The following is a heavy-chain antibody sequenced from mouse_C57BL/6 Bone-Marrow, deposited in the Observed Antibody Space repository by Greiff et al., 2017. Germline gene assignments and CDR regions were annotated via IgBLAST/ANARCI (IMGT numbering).Heavy chain of an antibody. CDR2: IDPENGDT. D-gene: IGHD1-1*01. V-gene: IGHV14-4*01. Sequence: EVQLQESGAELVRPGASVKLSCTASGFNIKDDYMHWVKQRPEQGLEWIGWIDPENGDTEYASKFQGKATITADTSSNTAHLQLSSLTSEDTAVYYCTTFITTVVATDYAMDYWGQGTSVTVSS. CDR3: TTFITTVVATDYAMDY. CDR1: GFNIKDDY. J-gene: IGHJ4*01.